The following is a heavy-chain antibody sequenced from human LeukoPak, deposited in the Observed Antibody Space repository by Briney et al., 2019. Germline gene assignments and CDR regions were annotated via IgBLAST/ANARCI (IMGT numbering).Heavy chain of an antibody. D-gene: IGHD1-14*01. CDR3: AREGFRRPFDY. CDR1: GYTFTSYG. Sequence: ASVKVSCKASGYTFTSYGISWVRQAPGQGLVWMGIINPSGGSTSYAQKFQGRVTMTRDTSTSTVYMELSSLRSEDTAVYYCAREGFRRPFDYWGQGTMVTVSS. J-gene: IGHJ3*01. V-gene: IGHV1-46*01. CDR2: INPSGGST.